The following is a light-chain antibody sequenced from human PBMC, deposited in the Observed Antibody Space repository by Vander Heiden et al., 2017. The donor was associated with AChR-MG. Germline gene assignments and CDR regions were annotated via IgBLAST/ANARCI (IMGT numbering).Light chain of an antibody. CDR3: QQRRDWPLT. Sequence: EVVLTQFPDTLSLSPGERATLSCRASQNIGSYLAWYQQRRGQAPRLLIYDTSTRATGIPARFSGSGSGTDFTLTISNLESEDFALYFCQQRRDWPLTFGGGTEVEIK. CDR2: DTS. CDR1: QNIGSY. V-gene: IGKV3-11*01. J-gene: IGKJ4*01.